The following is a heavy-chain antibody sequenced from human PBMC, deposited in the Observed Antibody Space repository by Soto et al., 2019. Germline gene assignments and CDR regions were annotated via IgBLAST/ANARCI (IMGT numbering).Heavy chain of an antibody. J-gene: IGHJ5*02. CDR2: TYYSGNA. V-gene: IGHV4-59*11. Sequence: QVQLLESGPGLVKPSETLSLTCTVSGASTSSHWWTWIRQPPGKGLEWIAYTYYSGNANYNPSLKSRVTISVDTSKNQFSLRLSSVTAADTAMYYCARGHFDWPQREIWFDPWGQGTQVTVSS. CDR3: ARGHFDWPQREIWFDP. D-gene: IGHD3-9*01. CDR1: GASTSSHW.